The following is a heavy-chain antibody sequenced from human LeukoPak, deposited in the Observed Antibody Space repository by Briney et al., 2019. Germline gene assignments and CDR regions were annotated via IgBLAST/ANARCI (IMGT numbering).Heavy chain of an antibody. CDR3: ASGGYGDSDY. D-gene: IGHD4-17*01. CDR2: IIPILGIA. V-gene: IGHV1-69*02. CDR1: GGAFSSYT. Sequence: GAPVKVSCKASGGAFSSYTISWVRQAPGQGLEWMGRIIPILGIANYAQKFQGRVTITADKSTSTAYMELSSLRSEDTAVYYCASGGYGDSDYWGQGTLVTVSS. J-gene: IGHJ4*02.